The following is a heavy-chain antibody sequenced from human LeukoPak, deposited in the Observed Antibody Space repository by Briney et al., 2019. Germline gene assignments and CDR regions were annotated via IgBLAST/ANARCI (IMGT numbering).Heavy chain of an antibody. J-gene: IGHJ4*02. CDR3: AARPLMPPRFDY. Sequence: GGSLRLSCAASGFTFSSYPMSWVRQTPAKGLQWVSAISGGGGSAHYADSVKGRFTISRDNSKSTLYLQMNSLRAEDTAMYYCAARPLMPPRFDYWGQGTLVTVSS. CDR1: GFTFSSYP. D-gene: IGHD2-2*01. V-gene: IGHV3-23*01. CDR2: ISGGGGSA.